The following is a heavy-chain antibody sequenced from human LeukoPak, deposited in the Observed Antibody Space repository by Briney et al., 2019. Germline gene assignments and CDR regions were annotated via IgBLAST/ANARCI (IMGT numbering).Heavy chain of an antibody. J-gene: IGHJ4*02. CDR3: ARARFTTVVYY. D-gene: IGHD3-3*01. CDR2: INHIGTQT. CDR1: GFMLKDHY. V-gene: IGHV3-11*05. Sequence: WGSLRLSCAASGFMLKDHYMSWLRQAPGKGPEWVSYINHIGTQTDYADSVKGRFTISRDNPNNLVYLQMNNLRVEDTAVYYCARARFTTVVYYWGQGTLVTVSS.